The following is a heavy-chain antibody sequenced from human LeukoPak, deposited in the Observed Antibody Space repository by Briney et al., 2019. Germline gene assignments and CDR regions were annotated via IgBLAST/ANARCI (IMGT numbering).Heavy chain of an antibody. CDR3: ARLSEMLRGPEVIYYFEH. J-gene: IGHJ4*02. V-gene: IGHV3-7*01. CDR2: IKQDGSEK. D-gene: IGHD3-10*01. Sequence: GGSLRLSCEASEFTFTTYWMSWVRQAPGKGLEWVANIKQDGSEKYYVDSVKGRFTISRDNAKNSVYLQMNSLRAEDTAVYYCARLSEMLRGPEVIYYFEHWGQGTLVTVSS. CDR1: EFTFTTYW.